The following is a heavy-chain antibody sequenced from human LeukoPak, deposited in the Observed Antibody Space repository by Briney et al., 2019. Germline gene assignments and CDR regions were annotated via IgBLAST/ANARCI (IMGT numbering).Heavy chain of an antibody. CDR3: ARDSVTREMATRYDY. D-gene: IGHD5-24*01. CDR2: IYYSGST. CDR1: GGSVSSGSYY. J-gene: IGHJ4*02. V-gene: IGHV4-61*01. Sequence: SETLSLTCTVSGGSVSSGSYYWSWIRQPPGKGLEWIGYIYYSGSTNYNPSLKSRVTISVDTFKNQFSLKLSSVTAADTAVYYCARDSVTREMATRYDYWGQGTLVTVSS.